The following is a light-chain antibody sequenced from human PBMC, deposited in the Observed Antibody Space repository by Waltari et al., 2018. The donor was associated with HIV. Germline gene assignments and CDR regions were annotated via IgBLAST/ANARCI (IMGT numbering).Light chain of an antibody. Sequence: QSALTQPASVSGSPGQWLTLSCTGSNSDIGVYNFVSWYQQHPGKAPKLIIVEVSNRPSGVSDRFSGSKSGNTASLTISGLQAEDEADYYCSSYRNSRTWVFGGGTKLTVL. CDR2: EVS. CDR1: NSDIGVYNF. J-gene: IGLJ3*02. CDR3: SSYRNSRTWV. V-gene: IGLV2-14*01.